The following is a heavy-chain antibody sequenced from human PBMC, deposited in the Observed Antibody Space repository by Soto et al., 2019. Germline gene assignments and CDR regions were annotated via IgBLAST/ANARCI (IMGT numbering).Heavy chain of an antibody. Sequence: SETLSLTCTVSGGSITSYYLSWIRQPPGKGLEWIGYIYYVGSTNYNPSLKSRVTISVDTSKNQFSLKLSSVTAADTAVYYCARSRDGYPDYWGQGTLVTVSS. D-gene: IGHD2-21*01. J-gene: IGHJ4*02. CDR1: GGSITSYY. CDR3: ARSRDGYPDY. CDR2: IYYVGST. V-gene: IGHV4-59*01.